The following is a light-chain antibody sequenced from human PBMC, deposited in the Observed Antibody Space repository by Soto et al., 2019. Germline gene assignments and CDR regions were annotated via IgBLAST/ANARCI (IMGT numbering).Light chain of an antibody. CDR2: ANS. V-gene: IGLV1-40*01. J-gene: IGLJ2*01. CDR3: QSYDSSLSVV. CDR1: SSNIAAGYD. Sequence: QSVLPQPPSVSGAPGQRFNISCTGSSSNIAAGYDVHWYQHLPGTAPKLLIYANSNRPSGVPDRFSGSKSATSASLAITGLQTDDEADYYCQSYDSSLSVVFGGGTQLTVL.